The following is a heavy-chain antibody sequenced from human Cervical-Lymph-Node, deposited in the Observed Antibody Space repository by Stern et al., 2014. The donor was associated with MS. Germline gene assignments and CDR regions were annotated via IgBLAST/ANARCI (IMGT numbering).Heavy chain of an antibody. J-gene: IGHJ4*02. CDR3: ARRIPPSIDH. D-gene: IGHD2-2*02. V-gene: IGHV1-69*01. CDR1: GGTFRTYS. CDR2: ITPMFGAP. Sequence: VQLVESGAEVKKPGSSVTISCKASGGTFRTYSYTWVRQAPGQGLEWVGGITPMFGAPNYAQKFQDRVTITADESTTTAYLELTSLRSKDTAVYFCARRIPPSIDHWGQGTLVTVSS.